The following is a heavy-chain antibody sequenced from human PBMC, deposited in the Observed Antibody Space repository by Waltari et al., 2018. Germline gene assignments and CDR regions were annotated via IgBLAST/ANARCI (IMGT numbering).Heavy chain of an antibody. CDR2: IFVTGNT. D-gene: IGHD6-6*01. J-gene: IGHJ3*01. V-gene: IGHV3-53*01. CDR3: ARVTVVARVSDVFDV. CDR1: GFTVSEPY. Sequence: EVQVVESGGDLIQPGGSLRLSCAAYGFTVSEPYMTWVRQAPGKGLDWVATIFVTGNTHYADSVRGRFTISRDSSRNSVYLQMDNLRAEDTATYYCARVTVVARVSDVFDVWGQGTMITVSS.